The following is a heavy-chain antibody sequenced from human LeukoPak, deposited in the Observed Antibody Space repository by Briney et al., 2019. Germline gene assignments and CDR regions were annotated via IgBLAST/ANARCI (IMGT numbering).Heavy chain of an antibody. CDR2: MNPNSGNT. V-gene: IGHV1-8*02. Sequence: ASVKVSCKASGYIFTNYDINWVRQAPGQGLEWVGWMNPNSGNTGYAQTFQGKLTMTRNTSIKTAYMELSSLRSEDTAVYYCARRFYDNLTGHTWYDYWGQGTLVTVSS. J-gene: IGHJ4*02. CDR3: ARRFYDNLTGHTWYDY. CDR1: GYIFTNYD. D-gene: IGHD3-9*01.